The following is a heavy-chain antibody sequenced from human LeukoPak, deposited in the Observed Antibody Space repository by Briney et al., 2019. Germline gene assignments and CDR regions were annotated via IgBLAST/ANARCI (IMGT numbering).Heavy chain of an antibody. CDR2: ISGSGGST. V-gene: IGHV3-23*01. CDR3: AKDRDYGDYYYFDY. CDR1: GFTLSSYA. Sequence: GGSLRLSCAASGFTLSSYAMRGVRQAPGEGGECVSSISGSGGSTYYADSVKGRFTISRDNSKNTLYLQMNSLRAEDTAVYYCAKDRDYGDYYYFDYWGQGTLVTVSS. D-gene: IGHD4-17*01. J-gene: IGHJ4*02.